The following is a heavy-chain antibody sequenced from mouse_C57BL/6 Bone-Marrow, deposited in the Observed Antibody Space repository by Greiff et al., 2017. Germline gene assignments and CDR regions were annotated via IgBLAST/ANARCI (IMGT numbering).Heavy chain of an antibody. J-gene: IGHJ3*01. CDR2: FYPGSGSI. D-gene: IGHD2-1*01. CDR1: GYTFTEYT. V-gene: IGHV1-62-2*01. Sequence: VKLMESGAELVKPGASVKLSCKASGYTFTEYTIHWVKRRSGQGLEWIGWFYPGSGSIKYNEKFKDKATLTADKSSSTVYMELSRLTSEDSEVYFCARHEGHGNYLAWFAYWGQGTLVTVSA. CDR3: ARHEGHGNYLAWFAY.